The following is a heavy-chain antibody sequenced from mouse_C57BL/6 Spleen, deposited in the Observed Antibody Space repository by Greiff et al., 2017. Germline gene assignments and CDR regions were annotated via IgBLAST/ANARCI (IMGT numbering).Heavy chain of an antibody. Sequence: QVQLQQSGAELVKPGASVKISCKASGYTFTDYYINWVKQRPGQGLEWIGKLGPGSGSTYYNEKFKGKATLTADKSSSTAYMQLSSLTSEDSAVYFCASTGTYYFDYWGQGTTLTVSS. CDR2: LGPGSGST. CDR3: ASTGTYYFDY. J-gene: IGHJ2*01. V-gene: IGHV1-77*01. D-gene: IGHD4-1*02. CDR1: GYTFTDYY.